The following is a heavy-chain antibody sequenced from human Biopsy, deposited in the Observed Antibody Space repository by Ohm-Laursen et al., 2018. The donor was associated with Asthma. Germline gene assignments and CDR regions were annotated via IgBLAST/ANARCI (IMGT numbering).Heavy chain of an antibody. CDR3: ARIKIRIGAGTDRYFDL. CDR1: GHPFTDYY. J-gene: IGHJ2*01. D-gene: IGHD3-16*01. Sequence: ASVKVSCNASGHPFTDYYVHWVRQAPGQGLEWMGRIDPNSGGTNYAQKFLGRVTMTRDTSVNTAFMVLSRLRSDDTAVYYCARIKIRIGAGTDRYFDLWGRGTLVTVSS. V-gene: IGHV1-2*06. CDR2: IDPNSGGT.